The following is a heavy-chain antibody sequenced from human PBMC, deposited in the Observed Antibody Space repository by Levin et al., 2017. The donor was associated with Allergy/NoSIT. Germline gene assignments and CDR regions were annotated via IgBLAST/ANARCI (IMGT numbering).Heavy chain of an antibody. CDR3: AKMDCSSINCYPDF. V-gene: IGHV3-9*01. Sequence: GGSLRLSCAVSGFSFDDYAMHWVRQAPGKGLEWVSGISCNSGSISYADSVKGRFTISRDNAKNSLSLQMNSLRVEDTALYYCAKMDCSSINCYPDFGGQGTRVTVSS. D-gene: IGHD2-2*01. J-gene: IGHJ4*02. CDR1: GFSFDDYA. CDR2: ISCNSGSI.